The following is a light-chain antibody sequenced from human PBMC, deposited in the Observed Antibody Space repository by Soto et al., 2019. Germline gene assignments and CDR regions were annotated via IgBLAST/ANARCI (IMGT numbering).Light chain of an antibody. CDR2: DVS. CDR3: SSYTFSSTLVV. CDR1: SSDVGTYNY. V-gene: IGLV2-14*01. J-gene: IGLJ2*01. Sequence: QSALTQPASVSGSPGQSITISCTGTSSDVGTYNYVSWYQQHPGKAPKVMIYDVSNRPSGVSNRFSGSKSGNTASLTISGLKAEDEADYYCSSYTFSSTLVVFGGGTKVTVL.